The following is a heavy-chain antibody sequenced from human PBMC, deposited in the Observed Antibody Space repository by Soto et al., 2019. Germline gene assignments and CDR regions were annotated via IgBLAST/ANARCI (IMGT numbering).Heavy chain of an antibody. CDR1: GYTFTTYY. D-gene: IGHD3-3*01. J-gene: IGHJ6*03. CDR3: ATATIFGAYYMDG. Sequence: QVQLVQSGAEVKKPGASVKVSCKASGYTFTTYYMHWVRQAPGQGLEWMGIINPSGGSTTYAQKFQGRVTMTRDTSTSTVYMELSSLRSEDTAVYYCATATIFGAYYMDGWGKGTTVTVSS. V-gene: IGHV1-46*03. CDR2: INPSGGST.